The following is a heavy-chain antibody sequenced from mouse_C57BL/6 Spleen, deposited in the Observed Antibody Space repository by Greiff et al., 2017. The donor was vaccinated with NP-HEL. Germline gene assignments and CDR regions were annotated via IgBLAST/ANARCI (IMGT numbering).Heavy chain of an antibody. D-gene: IGHD2-2*01. J-gene: IGHJ4*01. Sequence: EVQLVESGGGLVQSGRSLRLSCATSGFTFSDFYMEWVRQAPGKGLEWIAASRNKANDYTTEYSASVKGRFIGSRDTSQSILYLQMNALRAEDTAIYYCARDGNYGYGYAMDYWGQGTSVTVSS. CDR3: ARDGNYGYGYAMDY. CDR1: GFTFSDFY. CDR2: SRNKANDYTT. V-gene: IGHV7-1*01.